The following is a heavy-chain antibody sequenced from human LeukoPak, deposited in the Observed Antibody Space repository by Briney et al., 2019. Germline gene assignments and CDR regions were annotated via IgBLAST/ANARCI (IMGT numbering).Heavy chain of an antibody. CDR2: ISYDGSNK. Sequence: GGSLRLSCAASGFTFSSYGMHWVRQAPGKGLEWVAVISYDGSNKYYAVSVKGRFTISRDNSKNTLYLQMNSLRAEDTAVYYCAKPETGYYYYGMDVWGQGTTVTVSS. V-gene: IGHV3-30*18. CDR3: AKPETGYYYYGMDV. J-gene: IGHJ6*02. CDR1: GFTFSSYG.